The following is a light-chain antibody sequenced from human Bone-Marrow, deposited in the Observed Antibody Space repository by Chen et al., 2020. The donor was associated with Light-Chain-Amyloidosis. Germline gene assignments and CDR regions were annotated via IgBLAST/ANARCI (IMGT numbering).Light chain of an antibody. V-gene: IGKV1-8*01. CDR3: QQYYSYPPVT. Sequence: AIRMTQSPSSLSASTGDRVTITCRASQGISSYLAWYQQIPGKAPKLLIYAASTLQSGVPSRFSGSGSGTEFTLTISCLQSEDFATYYCQQYYSYPPVTFGQGTKLEIK. J-gene: IGKJ2*01. CDR2: AAS. CDR1: QGISSY.